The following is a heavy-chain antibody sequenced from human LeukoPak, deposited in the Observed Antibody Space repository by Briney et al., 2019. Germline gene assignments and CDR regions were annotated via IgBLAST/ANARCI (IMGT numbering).Heavy chain of an antibody. J-gene: IGHJ4*02. V-gene: IGHV3-7*01. CDR1: GFDFNKYW. D-gene: IGHD3/OR15-3a*01. CDR3: ARGGYYNFWTGLVDY. CDR2: IKHDDTEI. Sequence: GGSLRLSCAASGFDFNKYWMNWVRQAPGKGLEWVANIKHDDTEINYVDSVRGLFTVSRDNAKNSLYLQLNSLRHEDAAVYFCARGGYYNFWTGLVDYWGLGTRVTVSS.